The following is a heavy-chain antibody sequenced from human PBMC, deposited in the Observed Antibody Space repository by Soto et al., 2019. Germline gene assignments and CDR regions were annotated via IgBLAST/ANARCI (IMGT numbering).Heavy chain of an antibody. Sequence: GGPLRLSCVASNFFFGSYTMHWVRQAPGKGLEWVALIPYDGAVKEYADFAKGRFAVSRDNSKDTLFLQMDSLRPADTGLYYCARGLTGYGSAWYDKPPDPSGKGNMVSVSA. CDR1: NFFFGSYT. CDR2: IPYDGAVK. J-gene: IGHJ5*02. CDR3: ARGLTGYGSAWYDKPPDP. V-gene: IGHV3-30*03. D-gene: IGHD6-19*01.